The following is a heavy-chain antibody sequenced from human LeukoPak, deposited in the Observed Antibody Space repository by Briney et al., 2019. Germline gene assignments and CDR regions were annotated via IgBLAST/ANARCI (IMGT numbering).Heavy chain of an antibody. J-gene: IGHJ4*02. CDR2: IYYSGST. V-gene: IGHV4-59*08. CDR3: ARHRYSSAWSVVDY. Sequence: SETLSHTCTVSGGSISTYYWSWIRQPPGKGLEWIGNIYYSGSTNYNPSLKSRVTISVDTSKNQFSLKLTAVTAADTAVYYCARHRYSSAWSVVDYWGQGTLVTVSS. D-gene: IGHD6-13*01. CDR1: GGSISTYY.